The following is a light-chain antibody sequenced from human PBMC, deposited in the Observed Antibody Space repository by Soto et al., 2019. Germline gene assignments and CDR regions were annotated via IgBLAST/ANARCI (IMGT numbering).Light chain of an antibody. CDR2: DDD. Sequence: QSVMTQPPSVSAAPGQKVTISCSGSSSNIGGNSVSWYQQLPGTAPKLLIYDDDKRPSGIPDRFSGSKSGTSATLGITGFQTGDEDDYYCGSWDSSPSAYVFGTGTKLTVL. V-gene: IGLV1-51*01. CDR1: SSNIGGNS. J-gene: IGLJ1*01. CDR3: GSWDSSPSAYV.